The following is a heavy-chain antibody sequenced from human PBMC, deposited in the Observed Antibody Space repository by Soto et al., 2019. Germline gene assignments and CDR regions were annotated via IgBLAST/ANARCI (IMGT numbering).Heavy chain of an antibody. D-gene: IGHD7-27*01. CDR2: ISGSGDST. V-gene: IGHV3-23*01. CDR1: GFTLSDYA. Sequence: EVQVLESGGGFVQPGGSLRLSCAASGFTLSDYAMTWVRQGPGKGLEWVSAISGSGDSTYYTDSVKGRFTISRDNSKNRLYLEMNGLRAEDTAVYYCANDFIQDWGQDYYYGMDVWGQGTTVTVSS. CDR3: ANDFIQDWGQDYYYGMDV. J-gene: IGHJ6*02.